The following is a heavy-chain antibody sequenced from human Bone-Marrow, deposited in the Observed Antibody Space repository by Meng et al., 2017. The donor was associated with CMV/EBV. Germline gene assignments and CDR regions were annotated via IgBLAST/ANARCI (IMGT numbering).Heavy chain of an antibody. J-gene: IGHJ4*02. Sequence: SETLSLTCAVSGGSISSSNWWSWVRQPPGKGLEWIGEIYHSGSTNYNPSLKSRVTISVDKSKNQFSLKLSSVTAADTAVYYCASVRRDIVATGTFDYWGQGTLVTVSS. CDR2: IYHSGST. CDR3: ASVRRDIVATGTFDY. V-gene: IGHV4-4*02. D-gene: IGHD5-12*01. CDR1: GGSISSSNW.